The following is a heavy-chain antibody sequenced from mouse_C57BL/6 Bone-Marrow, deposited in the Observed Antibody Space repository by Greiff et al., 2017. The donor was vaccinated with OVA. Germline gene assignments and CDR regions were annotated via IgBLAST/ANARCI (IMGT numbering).Heavy chain of an antibody. Sequence: EVKVVESGGGLVQPGGSLKLSCAASGFTFSDYYMYWVRQTPEKRLEWVAYISNGGGSTYYPDTVKGRFTISRDNAKNTLYLQMSRLKSEDTAMYYCAKLRLGAMYYWGQGTSVTVSS. CDR2: ISNGGGST. CDR1: GFTFSDYY. D-gene: IGHD3-2*02. V-gene: IGHV5-12*01. J-gene: IGHJ4*01. CDR3: AKLRLGAMYY.